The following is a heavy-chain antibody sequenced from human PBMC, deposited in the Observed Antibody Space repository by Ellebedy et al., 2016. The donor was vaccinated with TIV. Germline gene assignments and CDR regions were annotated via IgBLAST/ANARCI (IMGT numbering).Heavy chain of an antibody. Sequence: GESLKISCAASGFIFSNYGMSWVRQAPGKGLEWVSGINWNGGSTGYADSVKGRFTLSRDNAKNSLYLQMNSLRAEDTALYYCARDARGWIRGLVSHWGQGTLVTVSS. CDR3: ARDARGWIRGLVSH. V-gene: IGHV3-20*04. J-gene: IGHJ4*02. CDR1: GFIFSNYG. D-gene: IGHD5-12*01. CDR2: INWNGGST.